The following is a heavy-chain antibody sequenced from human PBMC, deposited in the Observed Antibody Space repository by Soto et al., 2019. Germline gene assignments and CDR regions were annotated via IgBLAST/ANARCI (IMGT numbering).Heavy chain of an antibody. J-gene: IGHJ6*02. CDR2: IWYDGSNK. V-gene: IGHV3-33*01. D-gene: IGHD2-2*01. CDR1: GFTFSSYG. Sequence: GGSLRLSCAASGFTFSSYGMHWVRQAPGKGLEWVAVIWYDGSNKCYADSVKGRFTISRDNSKNTLYLQMNSLRAEDTAVYYCARDGVDCSSTSCYLLPAYYYYGMDVWGQGTTVTVSS. CDR3: ARDGVDCSSTSCYLLPAYYYYGMDV.